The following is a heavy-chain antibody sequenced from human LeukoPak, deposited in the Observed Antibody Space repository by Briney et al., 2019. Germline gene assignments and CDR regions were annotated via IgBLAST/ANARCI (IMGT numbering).Heavy chain of an antibody. CDR3: ARDGWDSSGYRPGYYYYYMDV. D-gene: IGHD3-22*01. J-gene: IGHJ6*03. CDR2: ISAYNGNT. Sequence: GASVKVSCKASGYTFTSYYIHWVRQAPGQGLEWMGWISAYNGNTNYAQKLQGRITMTTDTSTSTAYMELRSLRSDDTAVYYCARDGWDSSGYRPGYYYYYMDVWGKGTTVTISS. CDR1: GYTFTSYY. V-gene: IGHV1-18*04.